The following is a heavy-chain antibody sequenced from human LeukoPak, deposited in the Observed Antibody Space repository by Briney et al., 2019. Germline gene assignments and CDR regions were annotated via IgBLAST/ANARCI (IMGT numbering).Heavy chain of an antibody. CDR2: ISAYNGNT. CDR3: ARDRTGVHYPALTGTTAGDY. V-gene: IGHV1-18*01. J-gene: IGHJ4*02. CDR1: GYTFTSYG. D-gene: IGHD1-7*01. Sequence: ASVKVSCKASGYTFTSYGISWVRQAPGQGLEWMGWISAYNGNTNYAQKLQGRVTMTTDTPTSTAYMELRSLRSDDTAVYYCARDRTGVHYPALTGTTAGDYWGQGTLVTVSS.